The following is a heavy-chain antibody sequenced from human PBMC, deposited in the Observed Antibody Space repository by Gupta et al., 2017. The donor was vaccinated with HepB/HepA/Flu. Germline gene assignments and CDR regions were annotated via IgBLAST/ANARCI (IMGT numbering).Heavy chain of an antibody. CDR2: IFSSGHT. D-gene: IGHD3-10*01. Sequence: QVQLQESGPGLVKSSETLSLTCTVSGESFSDYYWSWVQQPAGKGLEWIGRIFSSGHTNYNPSLESRVTMSIDTSKNQVSLKLKFVTAADTAVYYCARDSEAFDFWGQGTVVIVTS. CDR3: ARDSEAFDF. CDR1: GESFSDYY. V-gene: IGHV4-4*07. J-gene: IGHJ3*01.